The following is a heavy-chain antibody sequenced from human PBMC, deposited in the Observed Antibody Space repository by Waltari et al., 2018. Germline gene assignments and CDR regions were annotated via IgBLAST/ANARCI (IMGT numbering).Heavy chain of an antibody. CDR1: GGSISSHY. D-gene: IGHD6-13*01. CDR3: ARDAAAGTYFDY. V-gene: IGHV4-59*11. J-gene: IGHJ4*02. CDR2: IYYSGST. Sequence: QVQLQESGPGLVKPSETLSLTCPVSGGSISSHYWSWIRQPPGKGLEWIGYIYYSGSTNYNTSLKSRLTISVDTSKNQFSLKLSSVTAADTAVYYCARDAAAGTYFDYWGQGTLVTVSS.